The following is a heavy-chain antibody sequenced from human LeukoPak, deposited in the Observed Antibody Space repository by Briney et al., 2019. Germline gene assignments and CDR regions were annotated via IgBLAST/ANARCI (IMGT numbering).Heavy chain of an antibody. CDR2: IYYSGST. CDR3: ARSYDSSGYYLYYFDY. V-gene: IGHV4-59*01. J-gene: IGHJ4*02. Sequence: SETLSLTCTVSGGSISSYYWSWIRQPPGKGLEWIGYIYYSGSTNYNPSLKSRVTISVDTSKNQFSLKLSSVTAADTAVYYCARSYDSSGYYLYYFDYWGQGTLVTVSS. D-gene: IGHD3-22*01. CDR1: GGSISSYY.